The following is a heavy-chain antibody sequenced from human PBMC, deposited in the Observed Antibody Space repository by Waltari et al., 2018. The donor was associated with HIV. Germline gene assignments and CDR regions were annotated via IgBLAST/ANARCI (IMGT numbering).Heavy chain of an antibody. CDR3: ARGTTYAVGWFDP. J-gene: IGHJ5*02. V-gene: IGHV4-31*03. Sequence: QEQLQESGPGLVKPSQTLSLTSTVSGGPIPRAASYWSWIRQLPGKGLEWIGYISYIGSTFYNPSLRSRVTMSVDTSKNQFSLKLTSVTAADTAVYYCARGTTYAVGWFDPWGQGTQVTVSS. D-gene: IGHD1-26*01. CDR1: GGPIPRAASY. CDR2: ISYIGST.